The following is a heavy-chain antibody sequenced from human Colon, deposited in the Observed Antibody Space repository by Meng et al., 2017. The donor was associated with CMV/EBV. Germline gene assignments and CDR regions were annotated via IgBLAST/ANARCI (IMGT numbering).Heavy chain of an antibody. CDR3: VRRSYSGQDDY. V-gene: IGHV2-5*02. Sequence: QIHLKESGPTLVKPTQTLTLTCTFSGFSFITDKAGVGWIRHPPGKALEWLGFIYWDDDTRYSPSLKTRLTITRDTSKNQVILTMTNIDPADTATYYCVRRSYSGQDDYWGQGALVTVSS. CDR2: IYWDDDT. CDR1: GFSFITDKAG. D-gene: IGHD5-12*01. J-gene: IGHJ4*02.